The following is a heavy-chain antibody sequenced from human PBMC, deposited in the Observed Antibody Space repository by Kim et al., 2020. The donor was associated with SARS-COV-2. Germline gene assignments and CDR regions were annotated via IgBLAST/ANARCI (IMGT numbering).Heavy chain of an antibody. Sequence: RYSPSFQGQVTISADKSISTAYLQWSSLKASDTAMYYCATGDEQNWFDPWGQGTLVTVSS. J-gene: IGHJ5*02. V-gene: IGHV5-51*01. CDR3: ATGDEQNWFDP. D-gene: IGHD2-21*02.